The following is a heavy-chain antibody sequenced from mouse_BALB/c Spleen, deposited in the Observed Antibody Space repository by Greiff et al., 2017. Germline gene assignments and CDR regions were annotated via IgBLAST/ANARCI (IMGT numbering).Heavy chain of an antibody. D-gene: IGHD2-2*01. CDR1: GFTFSSFG. Sequence: EVKLVESGGGLVQPGGSRKLSCAASGFTFSSFGMHWVRQAPEKGLEWVAYISSGSSTIYYADTVKGRFTISRDNPKNTLFLQMTSLRSEDTAMYYCARSLYGYDEAYWGQGTLVTVSA. CDR3: ARSLYGYDEAY. V-gene: IGHV5-17*02. J-gene: IGHJ3*01. CDR2: ISSGSSTI.